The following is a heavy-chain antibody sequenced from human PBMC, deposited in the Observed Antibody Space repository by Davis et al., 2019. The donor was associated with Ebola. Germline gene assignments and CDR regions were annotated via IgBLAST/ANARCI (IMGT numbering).Heavy chain of an antibody. CDR1: APSIRIFY. CDR3: ARDGRNGMDV. D-gene: IGHD1-26*01. J-gene: IGHJ6*02. Sequence: MPSETLSLTCPLSAPSIRIFYSRCIRQPPGKGLAWIGYIYYSGSTNYNPSLKSRVTISVDTSKNQFSLKLSSVTAADTAVYYCARDGRNGMDVWGQGTTVTVSS. CDR2: IYYSGST. V-gene: IGHV4-59*01.